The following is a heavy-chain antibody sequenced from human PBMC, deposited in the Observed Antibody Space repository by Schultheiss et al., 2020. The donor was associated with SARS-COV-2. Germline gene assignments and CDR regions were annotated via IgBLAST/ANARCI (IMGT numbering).Heavy chain of an antibody. CDR1: GFTFSSYA. CDR3: VTGYYDSSGPNYY. J-gene: IGHJ4*02. V-gene: IGHV3-64D*06. Sequence: GESLKISCSASGFTFSSYAMHWVRQAQGKGLEYVSAISSNGGSTYYADSVKGRFTISRDNSKNTLYLQMSSLRAEDTAVYYCVTGYYDSSGPNYYWGQGTLVTVSS. D-gene: IGHD3-22*01. CDR2: ISSNGGST.